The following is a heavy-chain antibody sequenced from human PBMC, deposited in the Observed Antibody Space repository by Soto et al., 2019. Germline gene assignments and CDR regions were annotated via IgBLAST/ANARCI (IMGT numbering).Heavy chain of an antibody. CDR1: GFTFSSYS. CDR3: ARDLDRNKVFYDGYGMDV. J-gene: IGHJ6*02. V-gene: IGHV3-48*02. D-gene: IGHD3-3*01. CDR2: ISSSSSTI. Sequence: GGSLRHSFAASGFTFSSYSMNRVRQAPGKGQEWVSYISSSSSTIYYADSVKGRFTISRYNANNSLYLQMNSLRDEDKAVYYCARDLDRNKVFYDGYGMDVWGQGTTVTVSS.